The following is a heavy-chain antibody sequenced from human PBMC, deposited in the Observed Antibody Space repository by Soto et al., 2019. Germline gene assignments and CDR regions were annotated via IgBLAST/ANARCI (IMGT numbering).Heavy chain of an antibody. V-gene: IGHV3-23*01. D-gene: IGHD6-13*01. Sequence: GGSLRLSCAASGFTFSSYAMSWVRQAPGKGLEWVSAISGSGGSTYYADSVKGRFTISRDNSKNTLYLQMNSLRAEDTAVYYCAKDSDSSSWYGSWFDPWGQGTLVTVSS. CDR3: AKDSDSSSWYGSWFDP. J-gene: IGHJ5*02. CDR2: ISGSGGST. CDR1: GFTFSSYA.